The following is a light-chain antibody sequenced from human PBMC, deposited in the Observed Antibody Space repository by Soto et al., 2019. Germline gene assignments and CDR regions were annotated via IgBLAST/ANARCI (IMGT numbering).Light chain of an antibody. J-gene: IGKJ2*02. CDR2: GAS. CDR3: QQYNTWPQCT. V-gene: IGKV3-15*01. CDR1: QSVNGD. Sequence: EIVMTQSPATLSVSPGERATLSCRASQSVNGDLAWYQKKPGQAPRLLIYGASTRAAGIPDRFSGSGSGTEFTLTISSLQSEDFAVYWCQQYNTWPQCTFGLGTNLEFK.